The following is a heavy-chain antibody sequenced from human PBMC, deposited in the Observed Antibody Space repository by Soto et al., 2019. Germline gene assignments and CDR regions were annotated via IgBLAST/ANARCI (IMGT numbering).Heavy chain of an antibody. CDR1: GGYIRRYY. Sequence: TCTVSGGYIRRYYGSWIRQPPGKGLEWIGYMYNTGSTYYNPSLKSRVTISVDRSKNQFSLKLSSVTAADTAVYYCAAGGGLPRYYWGQGTLVTVSS. CDR3: AAGGGLPRYY. D-gene: IGHD5-12*01. V-gene: IGHV4-4*09. J-gene: IGHJ4*02. CDR2: MYNTGST.